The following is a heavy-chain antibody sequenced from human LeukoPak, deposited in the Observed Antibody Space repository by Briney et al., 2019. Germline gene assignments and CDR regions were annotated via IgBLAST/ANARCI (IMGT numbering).Heavy chain of an antibody. CDR1: GGSISSYC. J-gene: IGHJ4*02. CDR2: IYNSGTT. V-gene: IGHV4-59*01. Sequence: PSETLSLTCTVSGGSISSYCWSWIRQPPGKGLEWIGYIYNSGTTNYNPSLRSRVTISVDTSKNQFSLKLTSVTAADTAVYHCARVPKGSGYFDYWGQGTLVTVSS. CDR3: ARVPKGSGYFDY. D-gene: IGHD3-10*01.